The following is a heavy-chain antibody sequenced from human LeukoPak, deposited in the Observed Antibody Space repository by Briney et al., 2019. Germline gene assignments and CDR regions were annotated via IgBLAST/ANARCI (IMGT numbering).Heavy chain of an antibody. V-gene: IGHV3-9*03. CDR3: AKDLDGGGAIYDSSGFDY. D-gene: IGHD3-22*01. CDR2: ISWNSGSI. CDR1: GFTFDDYA. J-gene: IGHJ4*02. Sequence: GGSLRLSCAASGFTFDDYAIHWVRQAPGKGLEWVSGISWNSGSIGYADSVKGRFTISRDNAKNSLYLQMNSLRAEDMALYYCAKDLDGGGAIYDSSGFDYWGQGTLVTVSS.